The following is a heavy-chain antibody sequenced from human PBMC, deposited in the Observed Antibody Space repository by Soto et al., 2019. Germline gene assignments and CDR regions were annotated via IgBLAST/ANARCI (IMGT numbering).Heavy chain of an antibody. V-gene: IGHV4-34*01. CDR3: ARGDYCSDGICYKTSTDY. D-gene: IGHD2-15*01. CDR1: GGSFNGYY. CDR2: INHSGST. Sequence: SATLSLTCAVYGGSFNGYYWGWIRQSPMKGLEWIGEINHSGSTNYNPSFRGRVAISVDASKNQFSLRLASMTAADTALYYCARGDYCSDGICYKTSTDYWGQGTQVTVSS. J-gene: IGHJ4*02.